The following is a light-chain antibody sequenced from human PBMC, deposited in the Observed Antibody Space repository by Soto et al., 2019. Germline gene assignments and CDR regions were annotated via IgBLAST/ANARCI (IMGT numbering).Light chain of an antibody. CDR1: QSISSW. V-gene: IGKV1-5*03. J-gene: IGKJ1*01. CDR2: KAS. Sequence: DIQMTQSPSTLSASVGDRVTITCRASQSISSWLAWYQQKPGKAPKLLIYKASSLEGGVPSRFSGSGSGTEFTLTISSLQPADFATYYCQQYNSYPWTFGQGTKVEIK. CDR3: QQYNSYPWT.